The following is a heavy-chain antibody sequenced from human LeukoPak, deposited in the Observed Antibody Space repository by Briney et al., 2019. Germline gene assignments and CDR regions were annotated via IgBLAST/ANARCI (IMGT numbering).Heavy chain of an antibody. Sequence: SETLSLTCAASDYSISSGYYWGWIRQPPGKGLEWIGSIYHSGSTYYNPSLKSGVTISVDTSKNQFSLKLSSVTAADTAVYYCARHYDYDSSGYPLDYWGQGTLVTVSS. CDR1: DYSISSGYY. CDR3: ARHYDYDSSGYPLDY. D-gene: IGHD3-22*01. J-gene: IGHJ4*02. V-gene: IGHV4-38-2*01. CDR2: IYHSGST.